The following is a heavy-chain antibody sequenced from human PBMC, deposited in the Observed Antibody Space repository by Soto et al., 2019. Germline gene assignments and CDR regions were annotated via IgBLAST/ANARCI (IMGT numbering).Heavy chain of an antibody. J-gene: IGHJ6*02. CDR3: ARGSGYSYGYVPYYYYGMDV. D-gene: IGHD5-18*01. V-gene: IGHV4-34*01. CDR2: INHSGST. Sequence: QGKGLEWIGEINHSGSTNYNPSLKSRVTISVDTSKNQFSLKLSSVTAADTAVYYCARGSGYSYGYVPYYYYGMDVWGQGTSVTVSS.